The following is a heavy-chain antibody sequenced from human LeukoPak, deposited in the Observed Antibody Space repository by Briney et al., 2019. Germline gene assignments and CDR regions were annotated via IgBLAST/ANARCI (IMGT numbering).Heavy chain of an antibody. CDR3: ARDIDQWAFDI. Sequence: PSETLSLTCTVSGGSISSGGYYWSWIRQHPGKGLEWIGYIYYSGSTYYNPSLKSRVTISVDTSKNQFSPKLSSVTAADTAVYYRARDIDQWAFDIWGQGTMVTVSS. V-gene: IGHV4-31*03. CDR1: GGSISSGGYY. CDR2: IYYSGST. J-gene: IGHJ3*02. D-gene: IGHD6-19*01.